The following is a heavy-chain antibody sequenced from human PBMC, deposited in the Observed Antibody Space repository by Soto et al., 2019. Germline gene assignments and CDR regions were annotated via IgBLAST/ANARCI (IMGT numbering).Heavy chain of an antibody. J-gene: IGHJ4*02. CDR1: GFTFSSYA. D-gene: IGHD3-10*01. CDR3: ANGRSGLLLWFGEFTSDY. CDR2: ISGSGGST. V-gene: IGHV3-23*01. Sequence: GGSLRLSCAASGFTFSSYAMSWVRQAPGKGLEWVSAISGSGGSTYYADSVKGRFTISRDNSKNTLYLQMNSLRAEDTAVYYCANGRSGLLLWFGEFTSDYWGQGTLVTVSS.